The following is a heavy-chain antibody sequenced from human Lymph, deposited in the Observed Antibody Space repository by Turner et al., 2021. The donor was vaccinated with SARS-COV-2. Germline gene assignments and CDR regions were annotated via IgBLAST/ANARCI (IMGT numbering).Heavy chain of an antibody. CDR3: AGDLRFGELPAADH. D-gene: IGHD3-10*01. V-gene: IGHV3-33*01. Sequence: QVQLVESGGGVVQPGRSLRLSCAASGFTFSSYGMHWVRQAPGKGLGWVAVIWYDGSNKYYADSVKGRFTISRDNSKNTLYLQMNSLRTEDTAVYYCAGDLRFGELPAADHWGQGTLVTVSS. J-gene: IGHJ4*02. CDR2: IWYDGSNK. CDR1: GFTFSSYG.